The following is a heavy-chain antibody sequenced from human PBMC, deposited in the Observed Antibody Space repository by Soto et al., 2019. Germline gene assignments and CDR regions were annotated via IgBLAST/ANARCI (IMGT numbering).Heavy chain of an antibody. D-gene: IGHD3-9*01. CDR3: AKSGGGYYDILTGYYPPRPFDY. CDR1: GFPFIGLA. Sequence: AGGVLRLSCTASGFPFIGLAVSRVRKAPGKGLGWVSAISGSGGSTYYADSVKGRFTISRDNSKNTLYLQMNSLRAEDTAVYYCAKSGGGYYDILTGYYPPRPFDYWGQGTLVTVSS. V-gene: IGHV3-23*01. J-gene: IGHJ4*02. CDR2: ISGSGGST.